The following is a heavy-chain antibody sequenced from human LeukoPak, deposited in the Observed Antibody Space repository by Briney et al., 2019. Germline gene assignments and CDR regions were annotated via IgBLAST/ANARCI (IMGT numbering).Heavy chain of an antibody. J-gene: IGHJ4*02. V-gene: IGHV1-18*01. Sequence: ATVKVSCKASGYTFPSYGITWVRQAPRQGLEWMGWISAYNGNTNYAQKLQGRVTMTTDTSTSTAYMELRSLRSDDTAVYYCARDRASSSSSLDYWGQGTLVTVSS. D-gene: IGHD6-13*01. CDR2: ISAYNGNT. CDR1: GYTFPSYG. CDR3: ARDRASSSSSLDY.